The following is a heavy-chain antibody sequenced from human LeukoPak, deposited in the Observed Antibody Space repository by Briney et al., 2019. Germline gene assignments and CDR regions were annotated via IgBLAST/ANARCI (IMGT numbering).Heavy chain of an antibody. CDR1: GFSVSTNY. CDR2: LYSGSST. Sequence: GGSLTFSCAASGFSVSTNYMNWVRQAPGKGLEWVSILYSGSSTYYTDSVKGRFTISRDNSRNTLYLHMTNLRAEDTAVYYCARVGDHYHWYLDLWGRGSLLTVSS. J-gene: IGHJ2*01. V-gene: IGHV3-53*01. CDR3: ARVGDHYHWYLDL. D-gene: IGHD3-10*01.